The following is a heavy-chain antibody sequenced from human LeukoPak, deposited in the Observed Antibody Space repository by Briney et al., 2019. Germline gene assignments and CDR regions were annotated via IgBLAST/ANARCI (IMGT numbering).Heavy chain of an antibody. V-gene: IGHV3-21*01. CDR3: AREVSEGFDF. Sequence: GGSLRLSCIASGFTFSGYSMNWIRQAPGKGLEWVSSLGTRSTSVYHAGSVKGRFAISRDNAKNSLYLQMNSLRAEDTALYYCAREVSEGFDFWGQGTLVTVSS. CDR2: LGTRSTSV. J-gene: IGHJ4*02. CDR1: GFTFSGYS. D-gene: IGHD3-22*01.